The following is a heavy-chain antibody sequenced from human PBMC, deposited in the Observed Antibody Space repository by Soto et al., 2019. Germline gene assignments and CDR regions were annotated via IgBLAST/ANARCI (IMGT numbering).Heavy chain of an antibody. CDR3: ARCGLRYHSIGFYLGIYDMDV. V-gene: IGHV1-69*15. J-gene: IGHJ6*02. Sequence: QVQLVQSGAEVKKPGSSVKVSCKASGGTFSNFAISWVRQAPGQGLEWVGSIIPMFNTTNYGQRFQGRVTITADESTGAAYLELTSLRSEDSAVYYCARCGLRYHSIGFYLGIYDMDVWGQGTTVAVSS. CDR1: GGTFSNFA. CDR2: IIPMFNTT. D-gene: IGHD3-22*01.